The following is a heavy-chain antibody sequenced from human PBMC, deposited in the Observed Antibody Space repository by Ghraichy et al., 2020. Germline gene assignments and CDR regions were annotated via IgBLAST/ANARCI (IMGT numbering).Heavy chain of an antibody. J-gene: IGHJ5*02. CDR1: GGSISSGNYA. Sequence: SETLSLTCTVSGGSISSGNYAWSWIRQPPGKGLEWIGYIYHGGNAYSNPSLRSRLTLSVDKSKNQFSLRLASVTAADTAVYYCARVASPASFDPWGQGTLVTVSS. D-gene: IGHD2-2*01. CDR2: IYHGGNA. V-gene: IGHV4-30-2*01. CDR3: ARVASPASFDP.